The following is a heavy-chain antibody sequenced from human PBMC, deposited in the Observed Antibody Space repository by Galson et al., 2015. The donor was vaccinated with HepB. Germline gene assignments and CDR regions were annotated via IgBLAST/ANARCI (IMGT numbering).Heavy chain of an antibody. D-gene: IGHD3-22*01. J-gene: IGHJ4*02. Sequence: SLRLSCAASGFNFSSYAMSWVRQAPGKGLEWVSAISGSGGSTYYADSVKGRFTISRDNSKNTLYLQMNSLRAEDTAVYYCAKETRSYFYDSSGYYSYWGQGTLVTVSS. V-gene: IGHV3-23*01. CDR1: GFNFSSYA. CDR3: AKETRSYFYDSSGYYSY. CDR2: ISGSGGST.